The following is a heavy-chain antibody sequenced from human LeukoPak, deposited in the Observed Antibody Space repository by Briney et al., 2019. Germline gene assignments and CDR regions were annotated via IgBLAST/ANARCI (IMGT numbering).Heavy chain of an antibody. J-gene: IGHJ4*02. CDR2: IYYSGST. Sequence: PSETLSLTCTVSGGSISIYYWSWIRQPPGKGLEWIGYIYYSGSTNYNPSLKSRVTISVDTSKNQFSLKLSSVTAADTAVYYCARAPNLPFFDYWGQGTLVTVSS. V-gene: IGHV4-59*01. CDR3: ARAPNLPFFDY. CDR1: GGSISIYY.